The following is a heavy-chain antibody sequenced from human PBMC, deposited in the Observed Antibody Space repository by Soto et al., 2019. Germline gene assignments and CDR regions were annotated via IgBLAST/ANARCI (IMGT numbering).Heavy chain of an antibody. D-gene: IGHD2-2*01. CDR1: GFTFSNSW. CDR2: INADGTST. CDR3: VKVLARGVGVPRFYFDS. Sequence: GGSLRLSCAASGFTFSNSWMHWVRQVSGKGLEWVSRINADGTSTSYADSVKGRFTISRDNAKNTLYLHVNSLRAEDTAVYYCVKVLARGVGVPRFYFDSWGQGALVTVSS. J-gene: IGHJ4*02. V-gene: IGHV3-74*01.